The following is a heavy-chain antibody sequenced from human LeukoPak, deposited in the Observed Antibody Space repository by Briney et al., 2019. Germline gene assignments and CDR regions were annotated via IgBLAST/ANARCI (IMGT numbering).Heavy chain of an antibody. Sequence: SETLSLTCTVSGGSITTYYRSWIRQPPGKGLEWIGYIFTSGSTNYNPSLKSRVTISVDTSKNQFSLKLSSVTAADTAVYYCARLKYSSSGGWFDPWGQGTLVTVSS. CDR2: IFTSGST. CDR3: ARLKYSSSGGWFDP. V-gene: IGHV4-4*09. D-gene: IGHD6-19*01. CDR1: GGSITTYY. J-gene: IGHJ5*02.